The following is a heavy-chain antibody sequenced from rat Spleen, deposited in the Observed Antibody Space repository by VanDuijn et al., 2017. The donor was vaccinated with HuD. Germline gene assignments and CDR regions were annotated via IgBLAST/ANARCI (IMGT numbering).Heavy chain of an antibody. CDR1: GFTYSNYV. CDR2: ISTGGGNT. D-gene: IGHD1-5*01. CDR3: ARHRDNYGVMDA. Sequence: EVQLVESGGGLVQPGRSMKLSCAASGFTYSNYVMAWVSQAPTKGLEWVASISTGGGNTYYRDSVKGRFTISRDNAKNTLYLQMDSLRSEDTATYYCARHRDNYGVMDAWGQGASVTVSS. V-gene: IGHV5-25*01. J-gene: IGHJ4*01.